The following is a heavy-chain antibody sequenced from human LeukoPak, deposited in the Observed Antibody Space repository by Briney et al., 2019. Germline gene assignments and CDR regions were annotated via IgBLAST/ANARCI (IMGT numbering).Heavy chain of an antibody. D-gene: IGHD3-3*01. V-gene: IGHV1-69*13. CDR2: IIPIFGTA. CDR1: GGTFSSYA. Sequence: SVKVSCKASGGTFSSYAISWVRQAPGQGLEWMGGIIPIFGTANYAQKFQGRVTITADESTSTAYMELSSLRSEDTAVYYCARLESITIFGVVISHYYYYGMDVWGQGTTVTVSS. J-gene: IGHJ6*02. CDR3: ARLESITIFGVVISHYYYYGMDV.